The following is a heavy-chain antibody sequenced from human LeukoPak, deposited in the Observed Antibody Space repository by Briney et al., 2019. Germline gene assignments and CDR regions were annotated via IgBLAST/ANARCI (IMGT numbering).Heavy chain of an antibody. Sequence: RASVKVSCKTSGFTFNGYFINWVRQAPGQGLEWMGWINPNSGGTNFAQKFQGRVTMTRDTSISTAYMEVSRLRSDDTAVYYCARGPNADRGKSYYYYMDVWGKGTTVTVSS. CDR1: GFTFNGYF. J-gene: IGHJ6*03. V-gene: IGHV1-2*02. CDR2: INPNSGGT. CDR3: ARGPNADRGKSYYYYMDV. D-gene: IGHD4-23*01.